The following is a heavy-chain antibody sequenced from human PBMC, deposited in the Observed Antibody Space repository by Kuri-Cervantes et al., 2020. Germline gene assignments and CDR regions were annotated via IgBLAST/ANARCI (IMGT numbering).Heavy chain of an antibody. V-gene: IGHV3-15*01. CDR2: IKSKTDGGTT. J-gene: IGHJ4*02. CDR3: TTGVAAAPGAY. Sequence: LSLTCAASGFTFSNAWMSWVRQAPGKGLEWVGRIKSKTDGGTTDYAAPVKGRFTISRDDSKNTLYLQMNSLKTEDTAVYYCTTGVAAAPGAYWGQGTLVTVSS. D-gene: IGHD6-13*01. CDR1: GFTFSNAW.